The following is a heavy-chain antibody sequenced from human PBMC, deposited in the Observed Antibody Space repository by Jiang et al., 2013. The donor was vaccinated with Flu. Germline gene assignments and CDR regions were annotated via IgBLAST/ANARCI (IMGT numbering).Heavy chain of an antibody. J-gene: IGHJ1*01. CDR1: GDSISNYY. CDR3: ARSGYSSGWTGYFQH. Sequence: GSGLVKPSETLSLSCTVSGDSISNYYWNWIRQPPGKGLEWIGYIYARGATNYNPSLKSRFTISEDTSKNQFSLKVTSVTAADTAVYYCARSGYSSGWTGYFQHWGQGTLVTVSS. CDR2: IYARGAT. V-gene: IGHV4-4*08. D-gene: IGHD6-19*01.